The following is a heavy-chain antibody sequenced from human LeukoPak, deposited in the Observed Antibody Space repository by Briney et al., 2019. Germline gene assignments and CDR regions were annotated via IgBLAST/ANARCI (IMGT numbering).Heavy chain of an antibody. CDR3: ARARYHSSGYILDY. D-gene: IGHD3-22*01. V-gene: IGHV4-39*07. CDR1: GGSITSTIFY. CDR2: IHYSGIS. Sequence: PSETLSLTCTVSGGSITSTIFYWGWIRQPPGKGLEWIGSIHYSGISYYNPSLKSRVTMSVDTSKNQFSLKLRSVTAADTAVYSCARARYHSSGYILDYWGQGTLVTVSS. J-gene: IGHJ4*02.